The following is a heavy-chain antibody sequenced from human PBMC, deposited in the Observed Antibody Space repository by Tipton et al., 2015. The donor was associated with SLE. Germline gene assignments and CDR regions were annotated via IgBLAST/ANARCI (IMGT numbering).Heavy chain of an antibody. J-gene: IGHJ6*02. CDR2: IYYSGST. CDR1: GGSISSYY. CDR3: ATLARGYCSGGSCYSGYYGMDV. D-gene: IGHD2-15*01. V-gene: IGHV4-4*07. Sequence: TLSLTCTVSGGSISSYYWSWIRQPAGQGLEWIGSIYYSGSTYYNPSLKSRVTISVDTSKNQFSLKLSSVTAADTAVYYCATLARGYCSGGSCYSGYYGMDVWGQGTTVTVSS.